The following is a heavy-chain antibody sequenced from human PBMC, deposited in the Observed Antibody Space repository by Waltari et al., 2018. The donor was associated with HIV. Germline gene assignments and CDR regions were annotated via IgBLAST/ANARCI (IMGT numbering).Heavy chain of an antibody. CDR1: GGSISSGSYY. V-gene: IGHV4-61*02. Sequence: QVQLQESGPGLVKPSQTLSLTCTVSGGSISSGSYYWSWIRQPAGKGLEWIGRIYTSGSTNYNPSLKSRVTISVDTSKNQFSRKLSSVTAADTAVYYCAREVGEGVVVVVAARQYNWFDPWGQGTLVTVSS. CDR3: AREVGEGVVVVVAARQYNWFDP. J-gene: IGHJ5*02. D-gene: IGHD2-15*01. CDR2: IYTSGST.